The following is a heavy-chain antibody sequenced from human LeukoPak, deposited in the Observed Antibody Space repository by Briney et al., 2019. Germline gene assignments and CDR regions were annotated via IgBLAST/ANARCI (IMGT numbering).Heavy chain of an antibody. V-gene: IGHV3-23*01. CDR1: GFTFSNHA. D-gene: IGHD3-10*01. CDR2: LSGSGDTK. Sequence: GGSLRLSCVASGFTFSNHAMSWVRQAPGKGLEGVSVLSGSGDTKFYGDSVKGRFTISRDNSKNTVYLQMNSLRPEDTAVYYCARHTRFVNLVSPMDVWGQGTTVTVA. CDR3: ARHTRFVNLVSPMDV. J-gene: IGHJ6*02.